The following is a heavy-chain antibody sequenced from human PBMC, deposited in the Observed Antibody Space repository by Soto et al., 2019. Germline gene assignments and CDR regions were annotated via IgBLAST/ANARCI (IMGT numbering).Heavy chain of an antibody. CDR3: ARDAGTYYDFWSGYTIYGMDV. D-gene: IGHD3-3*01. V-gene: IGHV4-59*01. CDR1: GGSISSYY. CDR2: IYYSGST. Sequence: QVQLQESGPGLVKPSETLSLTCTVSGGSISSYYWSWIRQPPGKGLEWIGYIYYSGSTNYNPSLKRRVNISVDTSKNQFSLKLSSVTAADTAVYYCARDAGTYYDFWSGYTIYGMDVWGKGTTVTVSS. J-gene: IGHJ6*04.